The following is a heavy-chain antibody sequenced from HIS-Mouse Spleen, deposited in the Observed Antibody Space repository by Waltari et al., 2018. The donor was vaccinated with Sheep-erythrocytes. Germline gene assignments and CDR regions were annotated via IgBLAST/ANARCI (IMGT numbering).Heavy chain of an antibody. D-gene: IGHD1-26*01. CDR1: GFTFSSYA. CDR3: ARVSAGELKYYFDY. Sequence: QVQLVESGGGVVQPGRSLRLSCAASGFTFSSYARHWVRQAPGKGLEWVSVISYDGINKYYADSVKGRFTISRDNSKNTLYLQMNSLRAEDTAVYYCARVSAGELKYYFDYWGQGTLVTVSS. V-gene: IGHV3-30*04. J-gene: IGHJ4*02. CDR2: ISYDGINK.